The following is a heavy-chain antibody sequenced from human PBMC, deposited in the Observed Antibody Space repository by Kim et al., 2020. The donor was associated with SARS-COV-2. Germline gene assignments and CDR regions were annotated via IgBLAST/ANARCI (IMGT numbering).Heavy chain of an antibody. CDR1: GFTFDDYA. J-gene: IGHJ4*02. D-gene: IGHD6-13*01. V-gene: IGHV3-9*01. CDR3: AKVHGAAAPYFDY. Sequence: GGSLRLSCAASGFTFDDYAMHWVRQAPGKGLEWVSGISWNSGSIGYADSVNGRFTISRDNAKNSLYLQMNSLRAEDTALYYCAKVHGAAAPYFDYWGQGTLVTVSS. CDR2: ISWNSGSI.